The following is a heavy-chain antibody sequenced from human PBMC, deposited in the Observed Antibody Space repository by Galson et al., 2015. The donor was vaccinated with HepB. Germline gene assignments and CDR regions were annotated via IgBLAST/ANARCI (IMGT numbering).Heavy chain of an antibody. CDR3: ARVKYSSHSGCFPAHY. V-gene: IGHV3-48*01. D-gene: IGHD2-2*01. CDR2: ISSTSSTI. CDR1: GLTFSSWS. Sequence: SLRLSCAVSGLTFSSWSMTWVRQAPGKGLEWISYISSTSSTIYYADSVKGRFTVSRDTAKNSLYLQMNSLRAGDTAVYYCARVKYSSHSGCFPAHYWGQGTLVTVSS. J-gene: IGHJ4*02.